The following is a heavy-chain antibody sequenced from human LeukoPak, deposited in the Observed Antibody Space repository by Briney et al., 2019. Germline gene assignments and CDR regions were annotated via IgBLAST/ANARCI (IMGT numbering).Heavy chain of an antibody. Sequence: SETLSLTCAVYGGSFSGYYWSWIRQPPGKGLEWIGEINHSGSTNYNPSLKSRVTISVDTSKNQFSLKLSSVTAADTAVYYCAREGRGYSYGSDYWGQGTLVTVSS. V-gene: IGHV4-34*01. CDR1: GGSFSGYY. D-gene: IGHD5-18*01. CDR2: INHSGST. CDR3: AREGRGYSYGSDY. J-gene: IGHJ4*02.